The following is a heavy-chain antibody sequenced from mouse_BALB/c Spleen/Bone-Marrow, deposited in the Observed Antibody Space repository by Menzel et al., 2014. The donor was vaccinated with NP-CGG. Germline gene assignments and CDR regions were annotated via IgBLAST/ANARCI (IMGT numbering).Heavy chain of an antibody. CDR1: GFTFTDYY. V-gene: IGHV7-3*02. D-gene: IGHD2-2*01. Sequence: EVKLMESGGGLVQPGGSLRLSCATSGFTFTDYYMSWVRQPPGKALEWLVFIRNKANGYTTEYSASVKGRFTISRDNSQSILYLQMNTLRAEDSAPYYCARDGYDDYWGQGTTLTVSS. J-gene: IGHJ2*01. CDR2: IRNKANGYTT. CDR3: ARDGYDDY.